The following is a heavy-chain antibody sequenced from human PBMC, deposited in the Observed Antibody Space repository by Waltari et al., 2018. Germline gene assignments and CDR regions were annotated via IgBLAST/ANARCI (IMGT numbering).Heavy chain of an antibody. CDR1: GSTFTAYS. CDR2: INCNTGDR. J-gene: IGHJ4*01. D-gene: IGHD5-12*01. Sequence: QVQLVQSGAEVKKHGASVKVSCRTSGSTFTAYSMHWVRQAPGQGLEWMGWINCNTGDRDYAQKFRGRVTMTRETSLTTVYMEMNRLTSDDTAVYYCAREDIVATKVFDDWGHGTLVTVSS. V-gene: IGHV1-2*02. CDR3: AREDIVATKVFDD.